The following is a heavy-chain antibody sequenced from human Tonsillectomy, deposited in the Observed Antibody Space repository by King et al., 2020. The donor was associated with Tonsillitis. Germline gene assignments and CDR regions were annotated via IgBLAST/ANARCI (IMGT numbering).Heavy chain of an antibody. D-gene: IGHD2-15*01. CDR1: GFTVSSNY. CDR3: ARDGAATLFDY. J-gene: IGHJ4*02. CDR2: MYSGGNK. Sequence: VQLVESGGGLVQPGGSLRLSCVVSGFTVSSNYMSWVRQAPGKGLEWVSVMYSGGNKHYADSVTGRFTISRHNSENTLFLQMNSLRAEDTAVYYCARDGAATLFDYWGQGTPVTVSS. V-gene: IGHV3-53*04.